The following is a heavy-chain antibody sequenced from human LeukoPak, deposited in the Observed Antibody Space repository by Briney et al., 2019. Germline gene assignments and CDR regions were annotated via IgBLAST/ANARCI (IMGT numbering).Heavy chain of an antibody. Sequence: GGSLRLSRAASGFTFSSYAMSWVRQAPGKGLEWGSTTSGTGGSTYYADSVKGQFTISRDKSKNTLYLQMNSRRAEDTAVYYCAKDPRQWLVPSYYYMDVWGKGTTVTVSS. J-gene: IGHJ6*03. CDR2: TSGTGGST. CDR3: AKDPRQWLVPSYYYMDV. CDR1: GFTFSSYA. V-gene: IGHV3-23*01. D-gene: IGHD6-19*01.